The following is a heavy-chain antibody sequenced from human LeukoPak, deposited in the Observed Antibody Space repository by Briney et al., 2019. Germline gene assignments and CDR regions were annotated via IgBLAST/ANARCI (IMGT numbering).Heavy chain of an antibody. CDR1: GFTFSNAW. Sequence: GGTLRLSCAASGFTFSNAWMSWVRQAPGKGLEWVGRNKSKTDGGTTDYAAPVKGRFTISRDDSKNTLYLQMNSLKTEDTAVYYCTTDDVMDVWGKGTTVTVSS. CDR3: TTDDVMDV. J-gene: IGHJ6*04. V-gene: IGHV3-15*01. CDR2: NKSKTDGGTT.